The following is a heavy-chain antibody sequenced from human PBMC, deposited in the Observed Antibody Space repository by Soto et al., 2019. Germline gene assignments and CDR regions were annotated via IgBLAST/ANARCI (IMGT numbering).Heavy chain of an antibody. CDR3: ARNVDYFDP. CDR2: INTGNGNS. CDR1: GYTFTSYA. D-gene: IGHD4-17*01. J-gene: IGHJ5*01. V-gene: IGHV1-3*04. Sequence: GASVKVSCKASGYTFTSYAMHWVRQAPGQGLEWMGWINTGNGNSHYSQKFQGRVTFTRDTSATTAYMELSSLRSEDTAVYFCARNVDYFDPWGQGTLVTVSS.